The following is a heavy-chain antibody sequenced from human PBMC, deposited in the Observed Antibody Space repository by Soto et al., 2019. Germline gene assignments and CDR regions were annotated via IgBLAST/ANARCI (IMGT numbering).Heavy chain of an antibody. J-gene: IGHJ6*02. V-gene: IGHV5-51*01. CDR3: ARHVGYGDYSYYYYGMDV. D-gene: IGHD4-17*01. Sequence: GESLKISCKGSGYSFTSYWIGWVRQMPGKGLERMGIIYPGDSDTRYSPSFQGQVTISADKSIRTAYLQWSSLKASDTAMYYCARHVGYGDYSYYYYGMDVWGQGTTVTVSS. CDR2: IYPGDSDT. CDR1: GYSFTSYW.